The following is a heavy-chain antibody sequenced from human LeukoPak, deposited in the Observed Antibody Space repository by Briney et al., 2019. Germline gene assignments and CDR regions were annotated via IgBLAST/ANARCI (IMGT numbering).Heavy chain of an antibody. CDR3: ARNGDEDFDY. CDR1: GGSISSYY. V-gene: IGHV4-59*01. D-gene: IGHD1-1*01. J-gene: IGHJ4*02. Sequence: ASETLSFTCTVSGGSISSYYWSWIRQPPGKGLEWIGYIYYSGSTNYNPSLKSRVTISVDTSKNQFSLKLSSVTAADTAVYYCARNGDEDFDYWGQGTLVTVSS. CDR2: IYYSGST.